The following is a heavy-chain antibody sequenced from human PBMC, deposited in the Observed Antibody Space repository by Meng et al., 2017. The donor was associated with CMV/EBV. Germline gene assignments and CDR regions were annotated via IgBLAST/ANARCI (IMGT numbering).Heavy chain of an antibody. CDR2: ISYDGSNK. CDR1: GFTFSSYA. J-gene: IGHJ4*02. Sequence: AGSLSLSCAVSGFTFSSYAMHWVRQAPGKGLEWVAVISYDGSNKYYADSVKGRFTISRDNSKNTLYLQMNSLRAEDTAVYYCARGYGSGSYRYLWGQGTLVTVSS. CDR3: ARGYGSGSYRYL. D-gene: IGHD3-10*01. V-gene: IGHV3-30*04.